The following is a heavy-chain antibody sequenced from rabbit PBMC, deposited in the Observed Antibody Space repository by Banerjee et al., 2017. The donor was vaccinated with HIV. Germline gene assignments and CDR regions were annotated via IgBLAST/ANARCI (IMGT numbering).Heavy chain of an antibody. V-gene: IGHV1S45*01. J-gene: IGHJ4*01. CDR2: INTSSGNT. Sequence: QEQLEESGGDLVKPEGSLTLTCTTSGFSFSGSYFMCWVRQAPGKRPEWIACINTSSGNTVYATWAKGRFTISKASWTTVTLQMTSLTAADTASYFCAIDLAGVIGRNFNLWGQGTLVTVS. CDR1: GFSFSGSYF. CDR3: AIDLAGVIGRNFNL. D-gene: IGHD4-1*01.